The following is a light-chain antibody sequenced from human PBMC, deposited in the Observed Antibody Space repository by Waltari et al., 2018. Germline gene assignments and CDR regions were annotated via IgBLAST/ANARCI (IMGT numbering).Light chain of an antibody. CDR1: RGYSSNV. CDR2: VNRDGIH. CDR3: QTGGHGTWV. J-gene: IGLJ3*02. V-gene: IGLV4-69*01. Sequence: LVLTQSPSASASLGASVKLTCTLSRGYSSNVIALLQQQPGKGPRDLMKVNRDGIHRKGDGLPDRFSASNSGTKYFRTISSLQAEDDADYYCQTGGHGTWVFGGGTKLTVL.